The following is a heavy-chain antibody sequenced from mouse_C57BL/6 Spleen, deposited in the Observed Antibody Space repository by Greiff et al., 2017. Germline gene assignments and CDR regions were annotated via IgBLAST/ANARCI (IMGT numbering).Heavy chain of an antibody. CDR3: ARRNYDYEWYFDV. D-gene: IGHD2-4*01. CDR1: GFTFSSYG. CDR2: ISSGGSYT. Sequence: EVQLVESGGDLVKPGGSLKLSCAASGFTFSSYGMSWVRQTPDKRLEWVATISSGGSYTYYPDSVKGRFTISRDNAKNTLYLQMSSLKSEDTAMYYCARRNYDYEWYFDVWGTGTTVTVSS. V-gene: IGHV5-6*01. J-gene: IGHJ1*03.